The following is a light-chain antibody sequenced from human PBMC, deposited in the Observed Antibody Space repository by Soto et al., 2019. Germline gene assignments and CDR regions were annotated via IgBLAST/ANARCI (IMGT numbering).Light chain of an antibody. V-gene: IGKV3-20*01. CDR3: QQYGRSQTT. J-gene: IGKJ5*01. Sequence: EIVLTQSPGTLSLSPGERATLSCRASQSVSSSYLAWYQQKPGQAPRLLIYGASSRATGIPDRFSGSGSGTDFTLTISRLEPEDFAVYYCQQYGRSQTTFGQGTRREI. CDR2: GAS. CDR1: QSVSSSY.